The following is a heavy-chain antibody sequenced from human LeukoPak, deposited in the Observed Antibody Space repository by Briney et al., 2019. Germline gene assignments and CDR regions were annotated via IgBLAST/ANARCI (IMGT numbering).Heavy chain of an antibody. CDR2: IYTSGST. Sequence: SETLSLTCTVSGGSISSSSYYWSWIRQPAGKGLEWIGRIYTSGSTNYNPSLKSRVTMSVDTSKNQFSLKLSSVTAADTAVYYCARAYSGYDFSSRQWLGKQIYYYYYMDVWGKGTTVTVSS. V-gene: IGHV4-61*02. J-gene: IGHJ6*03. D-gene: IGHD5-12*01. CDR3: ARAYSGYDFSSRQWLGKQIYYYYYMDV. CDR1: GGSISSSSYY.